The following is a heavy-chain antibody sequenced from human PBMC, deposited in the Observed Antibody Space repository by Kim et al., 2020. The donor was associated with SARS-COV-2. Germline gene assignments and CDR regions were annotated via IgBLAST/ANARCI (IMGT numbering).Heavy chain of an antibody. J-gene: IGHJ6*03. CDR3: ARKHYYYYMDV. V-gene: IGHV1-8*01. Sequence: GYAQKFRGRVHMTRNTSIRTAYMELSSLRSEDTAVYYCARKHYYYYMDVWGKGTTVTVSS.